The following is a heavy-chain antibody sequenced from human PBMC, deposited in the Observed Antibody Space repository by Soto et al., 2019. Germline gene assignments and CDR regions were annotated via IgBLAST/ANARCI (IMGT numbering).Heavy chain of an antibody. CDR3: AKMTSGSYGPNYGMDV. V-gene: IGHV1-69*01. CDR1: GGTFSRHT. J-gene: IGHJ6*02. Sequence: QVQLVQSGAEVRKPGSSVKVSCKASGGTFSRHTISWVRQAPGQGLEWMGGIIPIFGTANHAQKFQGRLTITADEGTRTAYMELSSLRSEDTAIYYCAKMTSGSYGPNYGMDVWGQGTTVTVSS. D-gene: IGHD5-18*01. CDR2: IIPIFGTA.